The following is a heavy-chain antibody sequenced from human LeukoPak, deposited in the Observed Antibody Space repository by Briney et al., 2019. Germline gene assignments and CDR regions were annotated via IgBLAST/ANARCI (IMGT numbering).Heavy chain of an antibody. V-gene: IGHV3-21*03. J-gene: IGHJ6*03. D-gene: IGHD3-10*01. Sequence: GGSLRLSCAASGFTFSSYTMNWVRLAPGKGLEWVSSISRSNIYKYYADSVKGRFTISRDNSKSTLYLQMDSLRAEDTSVYYCANFLPGRTMVSYYMDVWGEGTTVTISS. CDR2: ISRSNIYK. CDR3: ANFLPGRTMVSYYMDV. CDR1: GFTFSSYT.